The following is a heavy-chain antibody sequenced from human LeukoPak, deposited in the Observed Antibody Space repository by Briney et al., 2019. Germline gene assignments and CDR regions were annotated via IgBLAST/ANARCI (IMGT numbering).Heavy chain of an antibody. CDR1: GDSINSLDL. J-gene: IGHJ4*02. CDR2: MYLSGTT. CDR3: AGLVGRYSSGLYYYYFDY. Sequence: SETLSLTCTVSGDSINSLDLWSWVRQPPGQGLEWIGEMYLSGTTHSNPSVKSRVTISIDKSKNQFFLNLSSVTAADTAVYYCAGLVGRYSSGLYYYYFDYWGQGTLVTVSS. V-gene: IGHV4-4*02. D-gene: IGHD3-22*01.